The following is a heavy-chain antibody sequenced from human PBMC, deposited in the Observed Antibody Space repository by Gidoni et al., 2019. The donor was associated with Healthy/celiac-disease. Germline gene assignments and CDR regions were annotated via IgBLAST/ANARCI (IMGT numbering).Heavy chain of an antibody. CDR1: GSTFSSYS. J-gene: IGHJ6*02. V-gene: IGHV3-21*01. Sequence: EVQLVESGGGLVKPGGSLRLSCAASGSTFSSYSMNWVRQAPGKGLDWVSSISSSSSDIYYADSVKGRFTISRDNAKNSLYLQMNSLRAEDTAVYYCARADDYGDYGYGMDVWGQGTTVTVSS. CDR2: ISSSSSDI. D-gene: IGHD4-17*01. CDR3: ARADDYGDYGYGMDV.